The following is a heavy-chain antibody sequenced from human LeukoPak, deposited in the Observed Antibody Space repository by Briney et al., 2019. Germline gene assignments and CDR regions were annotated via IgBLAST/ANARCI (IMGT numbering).Heavy chain of an antibody. Sequence: GGSLRLSCAASGFTFSSYWMTWVRLAPGKGLEWVANIKQDESEKNYVDSVKGRFTISRDNVKNLLFLQMNSLRAEDTAVYYCARDLDYYDTFKYDAFDIWGQGTMVTVSS. J-gene: IGHJ3*02. CDR1: GFTFSSYW. CDR3: ARDLDYYDTFKYDAFDI. CDR2: IKQDESEK. D-gene: IGHD3-22*01. V-gene: IGHV3-7*01.